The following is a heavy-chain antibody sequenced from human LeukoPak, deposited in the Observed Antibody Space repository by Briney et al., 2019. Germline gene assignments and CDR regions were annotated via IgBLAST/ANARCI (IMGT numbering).Heavy chain of an antibody. D-gene: IGHD2-2*02. J-gene: IGHJ6*02. CDR2: ISYDGSNK. CDR1: GFTFSSYA. CDR3: ARDIVVVPAAITLRYYYYGMDV. Sequence: GRSLRLSCAASGFTFSSYAMHWVRQAPGKGLEWVAVISYDGSNKYYADSVKGRFTISRDNSKNTLYLQMNSLRAEDTAVYYCARDIVVVPAAITLRYYYYGMDVWGQGTTVTVSS. V-gene: IGHV3-30-3*01.